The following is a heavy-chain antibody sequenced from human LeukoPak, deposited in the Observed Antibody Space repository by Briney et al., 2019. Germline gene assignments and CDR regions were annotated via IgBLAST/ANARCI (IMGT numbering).Heavy chain of an antibody. Sequence: GGSLRLSCAASGFTVSSNYMSWVRQAPGKGLEWVANIKHDGSEDYYLDSVKGRFTISRDNAKNSLYLQMNSLRAEDTAVYYCARTSDTSGRLYWYFDLWGRGTLVTVSS. D-gene: IGHD3-22*01. V-gene: IGHV3-7*01. CDR1: GFTVSSNY. J-gene: IGHJ2*01. CDR3: ARTSDTSGRLYWYFDL. CDR2: IKHDGSED.